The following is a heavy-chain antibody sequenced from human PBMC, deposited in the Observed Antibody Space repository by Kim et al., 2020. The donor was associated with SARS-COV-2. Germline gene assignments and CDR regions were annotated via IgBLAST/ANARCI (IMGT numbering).Heavy chain of an antibody. CDR3: ARDKENNYYYGMDV. J-gene: IGHJ6*02. Sequence: GGSLRLSCTASGFTLRSYAMHWVRQAPGKGLEWVAVISYDGSKKYYVDSVKGRFTISTDNSKNTLYLQMNSLGAEDTAVYYCARDKENNYYYGMDVWGQG. V-gene: IGHV3-30*04. CDR1: GFTLRSYA. CDR2: ISYDGSKK.